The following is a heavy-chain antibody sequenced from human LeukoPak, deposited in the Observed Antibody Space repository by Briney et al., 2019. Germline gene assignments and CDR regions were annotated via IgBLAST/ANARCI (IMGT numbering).Heavy chain of an antibody. J-gene: IGHJ2*01. CDR3: TRSGGDYRYWYFDL. Sequence: GGSLRLSCAASGFTFSGSAVHWVRQASGKGLEWVGRIRSKANSYATAYAASVKGRFTISRDDSKNTAYLQMNSLKTEDTAVYYCTRSGGDYRYWYFDLWGRGTLVTVSS. CDR1: GFTFSGSA. D-gene: IGHD4-17*01. CDR2: IRSKANSYAT. V-gene: IGHV3-73*01.